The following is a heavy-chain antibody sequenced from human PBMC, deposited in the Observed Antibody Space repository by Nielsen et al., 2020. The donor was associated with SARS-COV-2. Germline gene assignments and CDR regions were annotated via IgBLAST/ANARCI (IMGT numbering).Heavy chain of an antibody. CDR2: ISNSGSTI. V-gene: IGHV3-48*01. D-gene: IGHD6-19*01. J-gene: IGHJ3*02. Sequence: VRQMPGKGLEWVSYISNSGSTIYYADSVKGRFTISRDSAKNSLYLQMNSLRAEDTAVYYCARDGRLVRDAFDIWGQGTMVTVSS. CDR3: ARDGRLVRDAFDI.